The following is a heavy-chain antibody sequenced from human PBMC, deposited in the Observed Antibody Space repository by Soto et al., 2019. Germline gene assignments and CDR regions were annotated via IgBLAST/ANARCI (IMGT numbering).Heavy chain of an antibody. V-gene: IGHV1-18*01. CDR1: GYTFTGYG. J-gene: IGHJ4*02. Sequence: QVQLVQSGTEVKRPGASVKVSCRVAGYTFTGYGISWMRQAPGQGLEWMGWVSGSNGDTKYVENYQGRVTMTIDTSTSTAYMELRSLSSDDTAVYYCARDISYYHDDRGYSNFDYWGQGTLVTVSP. D-gene: IGHD3-22*01. CDR3: ARDISYYHDDRGYSNFDY. CDR2: VSGSNGDT.